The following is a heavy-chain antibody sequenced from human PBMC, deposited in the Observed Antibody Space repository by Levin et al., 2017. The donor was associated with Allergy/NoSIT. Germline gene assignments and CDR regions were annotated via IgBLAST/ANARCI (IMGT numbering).Heavy chain of an antibody. CDR1: GGSISSGGYY. J-gene: IGHJ6*02. CDR2: IYYSGST. V-gene: IGHV4-31*03. Sequence: PSETLSLTCTVSGGSISSGGYYWSWIRQHPGKGLEWIGYIYYSGSTYYNPSLKSRVTISVDTSKNQFSLKLSSVTAADTAVYYCARGGRGHSYDYYYYGMDVWGQGTTVTVSS. CDR3: ARGGRGHSYDYYYYGMDV. D-gene: IGHD5-18*01.